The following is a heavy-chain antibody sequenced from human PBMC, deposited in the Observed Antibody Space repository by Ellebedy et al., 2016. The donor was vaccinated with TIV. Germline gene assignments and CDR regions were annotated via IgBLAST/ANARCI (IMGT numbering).Heavy chain of an antibody. CDR3: ASPKWLRLGDYGGNSDWYFDL. V-gene: IGHV3-30*04. Sequence: GGSLRLSXAASGFTFSSYAMHWVRQAPGKGLEWVAVISYDGSNKYYADSVKGRFTISRDNSKNTLYLQMNSLRAEDTAVYYCASPKWLRLGDYGGNSDWYFDLWGRGTLVTVSS. CDR1: GFTFSSYA. J-gene: IGHJ2*01. D-gene: IGHD4-23*01. CDR2: ISYDGSNK.